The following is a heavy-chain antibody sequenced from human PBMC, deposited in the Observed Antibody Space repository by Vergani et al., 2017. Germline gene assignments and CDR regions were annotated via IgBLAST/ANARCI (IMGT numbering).Heavy chain of an antibody. D-gene: IGHD1-26*01. Sequence: QVQLQESGPGLVKPPGTLSLTCAVSGGSISSSNWWSWVRQPPGKGLQWIGEIYHSGSTNYNPSLKSRATISVNTSKNQFSLNLSSVTAADTAVYYCARSSMGTTVFDYWGQGILVTVSS. J-gene: IGHJ4*02. V-gene: IGHV4-4*03. CDR3: ARSSMGTTVFDY. CDR2: IYHSGST. CDR1: GGSISSSNW.